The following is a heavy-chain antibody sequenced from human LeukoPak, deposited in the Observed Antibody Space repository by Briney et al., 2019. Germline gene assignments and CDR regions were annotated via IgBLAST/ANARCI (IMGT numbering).Heavy chain of an antibody. J-gene: IGHJ4*02. Sequence: PGGSLRLSCAASGFTFSSYSMNWVRQAPGKGLEWVSSISSSSSYIYYADSVKGRFTISRDNAKNSLYLQMNSLRAEDTAVYYCARDLPVAEAAGISDYWGQGTLVTVSS. CDR1: GFTFSSYS. D-gene: IGHD6-13*01. V-gene: IGHV3-21*01. CDR2: ISSSSSYI. CDR3: ARDLPVAEAAGISDY.